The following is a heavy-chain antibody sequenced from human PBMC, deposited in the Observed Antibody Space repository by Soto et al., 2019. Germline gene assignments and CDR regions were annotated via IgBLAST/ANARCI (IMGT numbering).Heavy chain of an antibody. J-gene: IGHJ4*02. CDR2: IFHSGIS. CDR3: ARRISARTYYFDY. V-gene: IGHV4-30-2*01. CDR1: GGSITTVGYS. D-gene: IGHD6-6*01. Sequence: TLSLTCAVSGGSITTVGYSWSWIRQPPGKGLEWIGYIFHSGISYSNPSLKGRVTMSVDGSKNRFSLRLSSVTAADTAVYYCARRISARTYYFDYWGQGTLVTVSS.